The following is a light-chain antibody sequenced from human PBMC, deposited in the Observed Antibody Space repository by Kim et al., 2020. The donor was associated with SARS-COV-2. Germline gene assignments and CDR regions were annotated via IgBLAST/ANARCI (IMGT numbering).Light chain of an antibody. J-gene: IGLJ1*01. Sequence: QRGTTACPGNSSNTGSNTVNGYQQLPGTAPKLLIYSNNQRPSGVPDRFSGSKSGTSASLAISGLQSEDEADYYCAAWDDSLNGYVFGTGTKVTVL. CDR3: AAWDDSLNGYV. V-gene: IGLV1-44*01. CDR2: SNN. CDR1: SSNTGSNT.